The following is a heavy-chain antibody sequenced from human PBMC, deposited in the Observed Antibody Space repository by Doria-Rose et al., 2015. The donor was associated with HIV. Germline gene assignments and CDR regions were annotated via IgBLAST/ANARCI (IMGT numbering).Heavy chain of an antibody. D-gene: IGHD3-10*01. Sequence: QVQLQESGPGLVRPSQTLSLTCTVSGDSISSGDSFWSWIRQPPGKGPEWIGYISSSGTSYYYPSLRGRLTISLDASKNQSSLTLNSVTAADTAVYYCARARNYGFPHFFDFWGQGTLVTVSS. J-gene: IGHJ4*02. CDR3: ARARNYGFPHFFDF. CDR1: GDSISSGDSF. V-gene: IGHV4-30-4*01. CDR2: ISSSGTS.